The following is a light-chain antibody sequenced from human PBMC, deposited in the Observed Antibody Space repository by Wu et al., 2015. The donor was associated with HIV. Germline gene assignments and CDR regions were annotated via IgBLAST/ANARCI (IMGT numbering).Light chain of an antibody. J-gene: IGKJ2*01. Sequence: VLTQSPGTLSLSPGERATLSCWASQTINSDMLAWYQQKPGQAPRLLIYRSSSRATGIPDRFSGSGSGTDFTLTISRLEPEDFAVYYCQDYSRPNRTFGQGTNLEIK. V-gene: IGKV3-20*01. CDR3: QDYSRPNRT. CDR1: QTINSDM. CDR2: RSS.